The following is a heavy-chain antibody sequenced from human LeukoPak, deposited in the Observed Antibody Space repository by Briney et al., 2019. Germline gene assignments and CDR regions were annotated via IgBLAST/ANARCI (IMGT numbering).Heavy chain of an antibody. CDR3: ARVVAAAGTGPGHAFDI. CDR2: IYHSGST. V-gene: IGHV4-4*02. Sequence: SGTLSLTCAVSGGSISSSNWWSWDRQPPGKGLEWIGEIYHSGSTNYNPSLKSRVTISVDKSKNQFSLKLSSVTAADTAVYYCARVVAAAGTGPGHAFDIWGQGTMVTVSS. J-gene: IGHJ3*02. CDR1: GGSISSSNW. D-gene: IGHD6-13*01.